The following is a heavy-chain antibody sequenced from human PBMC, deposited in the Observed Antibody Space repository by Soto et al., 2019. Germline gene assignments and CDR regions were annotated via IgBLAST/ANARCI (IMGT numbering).Heavy chain of an antibody. J-gene: IGHJ6*02. D-gene: IGHD3-10*01. V-gene: IGHV2-70*13. CDR3: ARSIRGPRSYCGTDL. CDR2: IEWDYDK. Sequence: SGPTLVNPTQTLTLTCSFSGFSFTTTGMCVSWIRQPPGKALEWTALIEWDYDKYYSASLKTRLTVSQDTFENQVVLTMTNLDPVDTAKYYCARSIRGPRSYCGTDLWGQGTTVTVSS. CDR1: GFSFTTTGMC.